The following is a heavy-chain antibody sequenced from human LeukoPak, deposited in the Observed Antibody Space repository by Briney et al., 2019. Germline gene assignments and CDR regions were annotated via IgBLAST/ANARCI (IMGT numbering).Heavy chain of an antibody. CDR3: ARDPAYRSSKTRYSSSWPTFDP. V-gene: IGHV3-74*01. CDR2: INSDGSST. Sequence: GGSLRLSCAASGFTFSSYWMHWVRQAPGKGLVWVSRINSDGSSTSYADSVKGRFTISRDNAKNTLYLQMNSLRAEDTAVYYCARDPAYRSSKTRYSSSWPTFDPWGQGTLVTVSS. D-gene: IGHD6-13*01. CDR1: GFTFSSYW. J-gene: IGHJ5*02.